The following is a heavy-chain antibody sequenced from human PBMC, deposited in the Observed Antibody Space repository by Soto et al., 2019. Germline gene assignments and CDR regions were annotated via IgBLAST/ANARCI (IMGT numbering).Heavy chain of an antibody. Sequence: GGSLRLSCAASEFIFSSYGLNWVRQAPGKGLDWVSYISPSSNTIYYADSVMGRFTISRDNAKNSLYLQMNSLTADDTAVYYCARLVGPHRRYGEYVGAFDIWGQGTMVTVSS. CDR2: ISPSSNTI. D-gene: IGHD4-17*01. J-gene: IGHJ3*02. CDR1: EFIFSSYG. CDR3: ARLVGPHRRYGEYVGAFDI. V-gene: IGHV3-48*01.